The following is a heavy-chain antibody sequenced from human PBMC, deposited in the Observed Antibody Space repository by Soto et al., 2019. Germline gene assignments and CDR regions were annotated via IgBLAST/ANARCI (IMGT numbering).Heavy chain of an antibody. Sequence: ASVKVSCKASGYTFTGYYMHWVRQAPGQGLEWMGWINPDSGGTNYAQKFQGRVTITRDTSTSTAYMELSSLRSDDTAVYYCARGLTMIVVVPDAFDIWGQGTMVTVSS. V-gene: IGHV1-2*02. J-gene: IGHJ3*02. CDR2: INPDSGGT. CDR3: ARGLTMIVVVPDAFDI. CDR1: GYTFTGYY. D-gene: IGHD3-22*01.